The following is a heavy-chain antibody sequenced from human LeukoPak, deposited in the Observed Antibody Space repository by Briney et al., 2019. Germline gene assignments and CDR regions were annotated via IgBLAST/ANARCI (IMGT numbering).Heavy chain of an antibody. CDR2: IDENAKTT. Sequence: PGGSLRLSCAASGFTFSNYWLHWVRPAPGKGLVWVSRIDENAKTTSYADSVKGRFTISTDNAKKTLYLQMNSLRVEDTAVYYCLTVVETTIAAFDIWGQGTMVTVSS. V-gene: IGHV3-74*01. CDR1: GFTFSNYW. D-gene: IGHD1-26*01. J-gene: IGHJ3*02. CDR3: LTVVETTIAAFDI.